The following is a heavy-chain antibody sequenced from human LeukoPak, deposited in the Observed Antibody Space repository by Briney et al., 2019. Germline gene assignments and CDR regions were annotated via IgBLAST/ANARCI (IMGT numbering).Heavy chain of an antibody. Sequence: SGGSLRLSCTASGFTFSITYMAWVRQAPGKGLEWVSVIYGGGDAYYADSVKGRFTIARDNSKKTLYLQMNNLRVEDTAVYYCARVQFQWFGPWGQGTLVTVSS. D-gene: IGHD6-19*01. J-gene: IGHJ5*02. CDR2: IYGGGDA. V-gene: IGHV3-66*01. CDR1: GFTFSITY. CDR3: ARVQFQWFGP.